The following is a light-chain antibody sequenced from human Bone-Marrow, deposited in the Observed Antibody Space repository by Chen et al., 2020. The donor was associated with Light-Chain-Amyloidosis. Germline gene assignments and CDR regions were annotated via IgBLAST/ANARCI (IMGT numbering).Light chain of an antibody. CDR3: QQSYIAPYT. CDR1: QSLNTY. CDR2: AAS. Sequence: DFQMTQSPSSLSASVGDRVTVTCRASQSLNTYLNWYQHKPGKAPKLLIYAASTLQSGVPSRFSGSGSGTDFTLTITNLQAEDFATYYCQQSYIAPYTFGQGTMLEIK. J-gene: IGKJ2*01. V-gene: IGKV1-39*01.